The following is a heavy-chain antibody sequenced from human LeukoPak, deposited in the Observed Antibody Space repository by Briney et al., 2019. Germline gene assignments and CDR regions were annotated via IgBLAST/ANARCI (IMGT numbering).Heavy chain of an antibody. CDR3: ARDQGSGYAMDV. V-gene: IGHV3-48*01. D-gene: IGHD3-10*01. J-gene: IGHJ6*02. CDR1: GFTFSRYN. CDR2: ISGGSTAI. Sequence: GGSLRLSCAASGFTFSRYNMNWVRQAPGKGLECLAYISGGSTAIYYADSVKGRFTISRENAKNSLYLQMNILRAEDTAVYYCARDQGSGYAMDVWGRGTTVTVSS.